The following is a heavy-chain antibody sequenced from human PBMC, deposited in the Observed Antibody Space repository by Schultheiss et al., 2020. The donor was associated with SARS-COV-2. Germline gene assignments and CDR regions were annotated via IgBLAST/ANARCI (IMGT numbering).Heavy chain of an antibody. CDR3: TTYYYDSSGYY. CDR1: GFTFSNYA. D-gene: IGHD3-22*01. J-gene: IGHJ4*02. CDR2: ISGSGVGT. V-gene: IGHV3-23*01. Sequence: GGSLRLSCAASGFTFSNYAMTWVRQSPGKGLEWVSSISGSGVGTYYADSVKGRFTISKDISKNTLYLQMSSLRAEDTAVYYCTTYYYDSSGYYWGQGNRVTVSS.